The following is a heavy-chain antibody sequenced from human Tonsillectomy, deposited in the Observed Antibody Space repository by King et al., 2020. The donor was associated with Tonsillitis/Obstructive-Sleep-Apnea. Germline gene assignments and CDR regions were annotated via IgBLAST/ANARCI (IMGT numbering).Heavy chain of an antibody. J-gene: IGHJ1*01. CDR1: GYTFTSYD. CDR3: ARDYYASSGYYHGSSQY. D-gene: IGHD3-22*01. V-gene: IGHV1-18*01. Sequence: VQLVESGAEVKKPGASVKVSCKASGYTFTSYDITWVRQAPGQGLEWMGWSRPYNGDTNYAQKFQGRVTMTSDTSTSTAYMELRSLRSDDTAVYYCARDYYASSGYYHGSSQYWGQGTPATVPS. CDR2: SRPYNGDT.